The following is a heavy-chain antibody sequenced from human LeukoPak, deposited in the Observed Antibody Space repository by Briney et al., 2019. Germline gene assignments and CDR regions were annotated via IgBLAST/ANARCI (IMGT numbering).Heavy chain of an antibody. D-gene: IGHD2-2*01. V-gene: IGHV3-66*01. Sequence: PGGSLRLSCAASGFTVSSNYMSWVRQAPGKGLEWVSVIYSGGSTYYADSVKGRFTISRDNSKNTLYLQMNSLRAEDTAVYYCAKDLSRGTYYYYGMDVWSQGTTVTVSS. J-gene: IGHJ6*02. CDR3: AKDLSRGTYYYYGMDV. CDR2: IYSGGST. CDR1: GFTVSSNY.